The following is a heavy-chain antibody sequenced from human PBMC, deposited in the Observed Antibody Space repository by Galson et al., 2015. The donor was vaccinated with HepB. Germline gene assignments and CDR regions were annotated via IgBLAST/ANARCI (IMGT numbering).Heavy chain of an antibody. J-gene: IGHJ6*03. D-gene: IGHD2-2*01. CDR3: ARDRETLVVYRPDWDMDV. Sequence: SVKVSCKASGGTFSSYAISWVRQAPGQGLEWMGWISPNTGGTNYAQNFQGRVTMTTDTSIGTAYMELSSLRSDDTAVYYCARDRETLVVYRPDWDMDVWGKGTTVTVSS. CDR1: GGTFSSYA. CDR2: ISPNTGGT. V-gene: IGHV1-2*02.